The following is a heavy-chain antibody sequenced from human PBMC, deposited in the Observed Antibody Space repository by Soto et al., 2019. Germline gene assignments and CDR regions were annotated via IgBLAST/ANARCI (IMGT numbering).Heavy chain of an antibody. CDR2: ISSKTNRTSFYI. CDR1: GFSFASYS. Sequence: PGGSLRLSCAASGFSFASYSMNWLRQAPGKGLEWVSSISSKTNRTSFYIHYAESVKGRFTISRDNAKDSLYLQMKTLRAEDTGVYYCARVRLEYSNKPYFFDNWGRGTQVTVSS. CDR3: ARVRLEYSNKPYFFDN. D-gene: IGHD4-4*01. V-gene: IGHV3-21*01. J-gene: IGHJ4*02.